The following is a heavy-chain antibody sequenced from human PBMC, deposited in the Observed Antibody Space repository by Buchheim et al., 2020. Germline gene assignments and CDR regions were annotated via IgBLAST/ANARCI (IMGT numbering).Heavy chain of an antibody. J-gene: IGHJ6*02. Sequence: EVQLLESGGGLVQPGGSLRLSCAASGITFSNYAMSWVRQAPGRGLGWVSAASGSGGVTYYADSVKGRFPASGDNSKNTVYLQVNSLRAEDAAVYYCARDRGFAISYYYGMDVWGQGT. D-gene: IGHD5-12*01. CDR3: ARDRGFAISYYYGMDV. V-gene: IGHV3-23*01. CDR2: ASGSGGVT. CDR1: GITFSNYA.